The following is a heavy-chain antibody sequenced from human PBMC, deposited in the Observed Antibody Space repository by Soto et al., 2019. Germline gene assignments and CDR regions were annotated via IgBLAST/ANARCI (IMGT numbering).Heavy chain of an antibody. V-gene: IGHV1-18*01. J-gene: IGHJ3*02. CDR3: ARVGGGLTVYGAFDI. CDR2: ISAYNGNT. D-gene: IGHD2-8*01. Sequence: ALVKVSCKASGYTFTSYGISWVRQAPGQGLEWMGWISAYNGNTNYAQKLQGRVTMTTDTSTSTAYMELRSLRSDDTAVYYCARVGGGLTVYGAFDIWGQGTMVTVSS. CDR1: GYTFTSYG.